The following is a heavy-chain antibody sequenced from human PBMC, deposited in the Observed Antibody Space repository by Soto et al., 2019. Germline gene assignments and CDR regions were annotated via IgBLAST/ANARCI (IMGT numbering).Heavy chain of an antibody. CDR2: IYYSGST. V-gene: IGHV4-31*03. J-gene: IGHJ5*02. CDR3: ARGSVVAATLLFS. D-gene: IGHD2-15*01. CDR1: GGSISSGGYY. Sequence: QVQLQESGPGLVKPSQTLSLTCTVSGGSISSGGYYWSWIRQHPGKGLEWIGYIYYSGSTYYNPSRKSGVTTLVDRSKKPFYLNLISVTATHRSVSYGARGSVVAATLLFSWGQGTLVTVSS.